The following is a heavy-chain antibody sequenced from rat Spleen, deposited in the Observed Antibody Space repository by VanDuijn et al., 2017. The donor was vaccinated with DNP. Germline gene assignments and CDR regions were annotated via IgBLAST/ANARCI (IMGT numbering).Heavy chain of an antibody. V-gene: IGHV2-72*01. CDR1: GFSLTSQG. CDR2: IWAAETT. Sequence: QVQLEESGPGLMQPSETLSLPCTVSGFSLTSQGVGWLRPPLGKGLVWMGTIWAAETTHYNSAVQSRLSISRDTSKRQVFLKMNSLQPEDTGTYYCARHKNWYFDFWGPGTMVTVSS. J-gene: IGHJ1*01. CDR3: ARHKNWYFDF.